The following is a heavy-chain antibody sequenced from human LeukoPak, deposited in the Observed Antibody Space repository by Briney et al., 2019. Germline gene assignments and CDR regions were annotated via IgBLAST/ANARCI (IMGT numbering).Heavy chain of an antibody. V-gene: IGHV3-30-3*01. J-gene: IGHJ4*02. CDR3: AKDSKAGRVAVAGNFDY. D-gene: IGHD6-19*01. CDR1: GFTFSSYA. CDR2: ISYDGSNK. Sequence: GGSLRLSCAASGFTFSSYAMHWVRQAPGKGLEWVAVISYDGSNKYYADSVKGRFTISRDNSKNTLYLQMNSLRAEDTAVYYCAKDSKAGRVAVAGNFDYWGQGTLVTVSS.